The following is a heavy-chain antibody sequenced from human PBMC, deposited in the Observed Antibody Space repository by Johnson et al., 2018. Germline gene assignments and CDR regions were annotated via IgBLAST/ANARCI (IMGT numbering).Heavy chain of an antibody. V-gene: IGHV3-33*01. Sequence: QVQLVESGGGVVRPGRSLRLSCAASGFIFTSYAMHWVRQAPGKGLEWVAVIWLDGSNKYYADFVKGRFTISRDKSKDPLYLQMNSLRAEDTAVYYCARDAGVGLQHDAFDVWGQGTMVIVSS. CDR2: IWLDGSNK. J-gene: IGHJ3*01. CDR3: ARDAGVGLQHDAFDV. CDR1: GFIFTSYA. D-gene: IGHD5-24*01.